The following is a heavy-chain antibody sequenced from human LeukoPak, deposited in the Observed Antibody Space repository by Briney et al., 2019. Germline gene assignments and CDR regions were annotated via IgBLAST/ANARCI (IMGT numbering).Heavy chain of an antibody. V-gene: IGHV4-59*01. CDR2: IYYSGST. J-gene: IGHJ4*02. D-gene: IGHD4-17*01. Sequence: SETLSLTCTVSGGSISSYYWSWIRQPPGKGLEWIGYIYYSGSTNYNPSLKSRVTISVDTSKNQFSLKLSSVTAAGTAVYYCARDLYGDYYFDYWGQGTLVTVSS. CDR1: GGSISSYY. CDR3: ARDLYGDYYFDY.